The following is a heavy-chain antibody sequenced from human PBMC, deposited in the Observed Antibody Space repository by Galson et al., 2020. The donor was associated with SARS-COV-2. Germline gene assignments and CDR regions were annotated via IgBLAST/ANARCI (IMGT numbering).Heavy chain of an antibody. V-gene: IGHV3-23*01. Sequence: GESLKISCAASGFTFSSYAMSWVRQAPGKGLEWVSAISGSGGSTYYADSVKGRFTISRDNSKNTLYLQMNSLRAEDTAVYYCAKDPFRPQFDYWGQGTLVTVSS. CDR1: GFTFSSYA. CDR3: AKDPFRPQFDY. D-gene: IGHD6-6*01. J-gene: IGHJ4*02. CDR2: ISGSGGST.